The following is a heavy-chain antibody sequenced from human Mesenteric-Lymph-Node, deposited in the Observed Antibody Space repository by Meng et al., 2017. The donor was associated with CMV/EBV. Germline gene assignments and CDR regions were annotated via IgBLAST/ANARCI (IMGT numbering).Heavy chain of an antibody. J-gene: IGHJ4*02. D-gene: IGHD3-3*01. CDR2: ISYDGSTK. V-gene: IGHV3-30*04. CDR1: GFSFSHFA. CDR3: ARDPPSDDFWSGLPSGYVG. Sequence: GESLKISCAASGFSFSHFAMHWVRQAPGKGLEWVAFISYDGSTKYYADSVKGQFTISRDNSKNTLYLQMNSLRAEDTAVYYCARDPPSDDFWSGLPSGYVGWGQGTLVTVSS.